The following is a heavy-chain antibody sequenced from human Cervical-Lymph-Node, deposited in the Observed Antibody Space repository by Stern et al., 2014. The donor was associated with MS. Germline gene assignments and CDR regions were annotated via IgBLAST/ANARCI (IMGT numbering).Heavy chain of an antibody. CDR2: IIPMVGIA. D-gene: IGHD3-16*02. V-gene: IGHV1-69*01. CDR1: GGTISNYI. Sequence: VQLVESGAEVKKPGSSVKVSCKASGGTISNYIIGWVRQAPGQGLEWMGWIIPMVGIANYAEKFQDRVTITADESTSTAYMDLSSLRSEDTAVYYCARATSDYIWGTYRFLDSWGQGTLVIVSS. CDR3: ARATSDYIWGTYRFLDS. J-gene: IGHJ4*02.